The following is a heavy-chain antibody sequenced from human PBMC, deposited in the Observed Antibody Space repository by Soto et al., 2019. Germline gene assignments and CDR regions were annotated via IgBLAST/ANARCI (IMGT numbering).Heavy chain of an antibody. CDR2: IVVGSGNT. Sequence: SVKVSCKASGFTFTSSAVQWVRQARGQRLEWIGWIVVGSGNTNYAQKFQEGVTITRDMSTSTAYMELSSLRSEDTAVYYFAAFDFWSGYSLEYYYYGMDVWGQGTTVTVSS. D-gene: IGHD3-3*01. J-gene: IGHJ6*02. CDR1: GFTFTSSA. CDR3: AAFDFWSGYSLEYYYYGMDV. V-gene: IGHV1-58*01.